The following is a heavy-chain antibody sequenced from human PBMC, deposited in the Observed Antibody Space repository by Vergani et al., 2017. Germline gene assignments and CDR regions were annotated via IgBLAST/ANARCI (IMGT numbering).Heavy chain of an antibody. V-gene: IGHV5-51*01. CDR2: IYPADSYT. J-gene: IGHJ4*02. Sequence: EVELVQSGPEMRKPGESQTISCKGSEYSFGNYWIVWVGQMPGKGLEWMGIIYPADSYTRYSPSFQGQVTIPADKSTSNAFLQWDSLKASDTALYYCARHTTYTDSWGQGTLVTVSS. CDR3: ARHTTYTDS. CDR1: EYSFGNYW. D-gene: IGHD1-1*01.